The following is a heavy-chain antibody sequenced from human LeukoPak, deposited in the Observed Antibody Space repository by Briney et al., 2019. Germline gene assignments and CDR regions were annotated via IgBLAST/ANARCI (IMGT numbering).Heavy chain of an antibody. V-gene: IGHV4-34*01. CDR3: ARGPGYYYYGMDV. J-gene: IGHJ6*02. Sequence: PSETLSLTCAVYGGSFSGYYWSWIRQPPGKGLEWIGEINHSGSTNYNPSLKSRVTTSVDTSKNQFSLKLSSVTAADTAVYYCARGPGYYYYGMDVWGQGTTVTVSS. CDR2: INHSGST. CDR1: GGSFSGYY.